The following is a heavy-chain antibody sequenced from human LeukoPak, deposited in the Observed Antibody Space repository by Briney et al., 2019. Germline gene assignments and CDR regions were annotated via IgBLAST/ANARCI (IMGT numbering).Heavy chain of an antibody. D-gene: IGHD1-26*01. CDR2: IYTSGST. CDR3: AQSGSDYEEYFQH. CDR1: GGSISSYY. J-gene: IGHJ1*01. V-gene: IGHV4-4*09. Sequence: PSETLSLTCTVSGGSISSYYWSWIRQPPGKGLEWIGYIYTSGSTNYNPSLKSRVTISVDTSKNQFSLKLSSVTAADTAVYYCAQSGSDYEEYFQHWGQGTLVTVSS.